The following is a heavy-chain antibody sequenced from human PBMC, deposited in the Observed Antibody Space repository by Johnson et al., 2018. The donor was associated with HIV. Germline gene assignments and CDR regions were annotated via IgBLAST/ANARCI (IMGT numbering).Heavy chain of an antibody. CDR1: GFTFSNYA. CDR2: IYSGGST. Sequence: VQLVESGGGLVQPGGSLRLSCTASGFTFSNYAMTWVRQAPGKGLEWVSVIYSGGSTYYADPVKGRFTISRDTSRNMLYLQMDSLRPEDTALYFCAGSITTSGAFDVWGQGTTVTVSS. CDR3: AGSITTSGAFDV. D-gene: IGHD1-14*01. V-gene: IGHV3-66*02. J-gene: IGHJ3*01.